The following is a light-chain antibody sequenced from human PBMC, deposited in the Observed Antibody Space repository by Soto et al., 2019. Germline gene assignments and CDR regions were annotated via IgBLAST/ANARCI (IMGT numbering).Light chain of an antibody. CDR2: KAS. V-gene: IGKV1-5*03. CDR3: QQYNSYLYT. Sequence: DIQMTQSPSILSASVGDRVTITCRASHSISRGMAWYQQKPGKAPKLLIYKASSIESGVPTRFSGSGSGTEVTLTISSLQPDDFATYYCQQYNSYLYTFGQGTKLEIK. CDR1: HSISRG. J-gene: IGKJ2*01.